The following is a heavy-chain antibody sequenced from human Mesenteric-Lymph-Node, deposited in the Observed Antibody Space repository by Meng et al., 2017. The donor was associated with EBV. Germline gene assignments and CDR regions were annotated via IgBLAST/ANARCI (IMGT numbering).Heavy chain of an antibody. V-gene: IGHV4-39*07. J-gene: IGHJ1*01. CDR3: ARDWGLRAYFQY. D-gene: IGHD3-16*01. CDR2: IYYSGST. CDR1: GGSISSSTYY. Sequence: QLQRQDAGPGLVKPSETLSLTCTVSGGSISSSTYYWGWIRQPPGKGLEWIGSIYYSGSTYYNPSLKSRVTISISTSKNQFSLKLSSVTAADTAVYYCARDWGLRAYFQYWGQGTLVTVSS.